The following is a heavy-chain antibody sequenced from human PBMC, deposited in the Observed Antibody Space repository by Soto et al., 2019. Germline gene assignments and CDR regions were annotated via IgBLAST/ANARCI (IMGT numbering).Heavy chain of an antibody. CDR1: GGTFSSYA. CDR2: MNPNSGNT. D-gene: IGHD3-10*01. V-gene: IGHV1-8*02. J-gene: IGHJ5*02. CDR3: ARDFKSELLTMVRGKNWFDP. Sequence: ASVKVSCKASGGTFSSYAISWVRQAPGQGLEWMGWMNPNSGNTGYAQKFQGRVTMTRNTSTSTAYMELSSLRSEDTAVYYCARDFKSELLTMVRGKNWFDPWGQGTLVTVSS.